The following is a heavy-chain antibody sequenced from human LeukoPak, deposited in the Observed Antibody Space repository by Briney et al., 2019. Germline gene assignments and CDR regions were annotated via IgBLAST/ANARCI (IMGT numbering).Heavy chain of an antibody. CDR2: IIPIFGTA. J-gene: IGHJ4*02. CDR3: ARGRVYDILTGYFRGSFDY. CDR1: GYTFTSYY. D-gene: IGHD3-9*01. Sequence: ASVKVSCKASGYTFTSYYMHWVRQAPGQGLEWMGGIIPIFGTANYAQKFQGRVTITADKSTSTAYMELSSLRSEDTAVYYCARGRVYDILTGYFRGSFDYWGQGTLVTVSS. V-gene: IGHV1-69*06.